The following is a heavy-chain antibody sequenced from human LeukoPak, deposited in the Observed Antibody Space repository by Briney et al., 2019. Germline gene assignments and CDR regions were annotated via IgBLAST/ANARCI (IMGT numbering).Heavy chain of an antibody. V-gene: IGHV3-30*04. Sequence: PGGSLRLSCAASGFTLSSYAVHWVRQAPGKGLEWVAIISSAGTYKYYADSVKGRFTISRDNSKNTLYLQMNSLRAEDTAVYYCVTGPGMVYDNSAYSKFDYWGQGTLVTVSS. CDR3: VTGPGMVYDNSAYSKFDY. J-gene: IGHJ4*02. CDR2: ISSAGTYK. D-gene: IGHD3-22*01. CDR1: GFTLSSYA.